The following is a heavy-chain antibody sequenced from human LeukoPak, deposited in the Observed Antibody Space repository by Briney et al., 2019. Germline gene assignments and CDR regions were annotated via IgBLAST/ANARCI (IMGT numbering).Heavy chain of an antibody. Sequence: SETLSLTCAVYGGSFSGYYWSWIRQPPGKGLEWIGSIYYSGSTYYNPSLKSRVTISVDTSKNQFSLKLSSVTAADTAVYYCANAQYSSGWYSDYWGQGTLVTVSS. D-gene: IGHD6-19*01. J-gene: IGHJ4*02. CDR2: IYYSGST. V-gene: IGHV4-34*01. CDR3: ANAQYSSGWYSDY. CDR1: GGSFSGYY.